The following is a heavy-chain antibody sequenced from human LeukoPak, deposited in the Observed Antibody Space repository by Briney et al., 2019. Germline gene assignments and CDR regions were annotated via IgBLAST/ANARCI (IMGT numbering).Heavy chain of an antibody. J-gene: IGHJ5*02. Sequence: ASVKVSCKASGYTFIAYYIHWVRQAPGQGLEWMGCINPDNGDTQYAQKFQGRVTMTGDTSISTAYMELSGLKSDDTAIYYCARDQSRTRFDPWGQGTLVTIFS. V-gene: IGHV1-2*02. CDR2: INPDNGDT. CDR1: GYTFIAYY. CDR3: ARDQSRTRFDP.